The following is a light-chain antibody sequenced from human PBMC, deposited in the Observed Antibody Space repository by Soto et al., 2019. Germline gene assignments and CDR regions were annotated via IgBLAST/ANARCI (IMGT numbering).Light chain of an antibody. Sequence: DIQMTQSPPSLSASVGDRVTITCRASQGIEGFLAWYQQKPGTAPKLLVYGTSTLQVGVPSRFSGSGWGTDFTLTISSVQPEDVATYYCQKYNKAPWKFGPGTKVDV. CDR1: QGIEGF. V-gene: IGKV1-27*01. CDR2: GTS. CDR3: QKYNKAPWK. J-gene: IGKJ3*01.